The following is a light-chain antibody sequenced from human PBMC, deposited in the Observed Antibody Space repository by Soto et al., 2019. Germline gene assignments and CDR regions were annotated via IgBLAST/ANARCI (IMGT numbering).Light chain of an antibody. CDR2: AAS. V-gene: IGKV1-39*01. CDR3: HESYSIPCT. Sequence: DIQMTQSPSSLSASVGDRVTITCRASQSISSYLNWYQQKPGKAPKLLSYAASRLQSGVPSRCSGSGSGTDFTLTISTLQPEDFATYYCHESYSIPCTFGRGTKGEIK. CDR1: QSISSY. J-gene: IGKJ1*01.